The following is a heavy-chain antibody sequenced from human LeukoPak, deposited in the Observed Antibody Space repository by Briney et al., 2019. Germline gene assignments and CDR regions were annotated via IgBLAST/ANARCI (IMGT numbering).Heavy chain of an antibody. CDR3: ARGRYCSSTSCYPYYMDV. J-gene: IGHJ6*03. Sequence: ASVKVSCKASGYTFTSYGISWVRQAPGQGLEWMGWISAYNGNTNYAQKLQGRVTMTTDTSTSTAYMELRSLRSDDTAVYYCARGRYCSSTSCYPYYMDVWGKGTTVTISS. D-gene: IGHD2-2*01. V-gene: IGHV1-18*01. CDR1: GYTFTSYG. CDR2: ISAYNGNT.